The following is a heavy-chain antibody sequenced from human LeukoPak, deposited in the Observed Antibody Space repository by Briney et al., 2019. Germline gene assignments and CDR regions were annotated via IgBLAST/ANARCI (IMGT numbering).Heavy chain of an antibody. CDR2: INHSGST. J-gene: IGHJ5*02. Sequence: PSETLSLTCAVYGGSFSGYYWSWIRQPPGKGLEWIGEINHSGSTNYNPSLKSRVTISVDTSKNQFSLKLSSVTAADTAVYYCARGSRAEGIAARPRRNWFDPWGQGTLVTVSS. CDR3: ARGSRAEGIAARPRRNWFDP. V-gene: IGHV4-34*01. CDR1: GGSFSGYY. D-gene: IGHD6-6*01.